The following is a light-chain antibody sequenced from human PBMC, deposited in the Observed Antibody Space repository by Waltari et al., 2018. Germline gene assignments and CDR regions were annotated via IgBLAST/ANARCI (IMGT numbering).Light chain of an antibody. J-gene: IGKJ1*01. CDR1: QSVSDR. CDR3: QQYINWPPT. V-gene: IGKV3-15*01. CDR2: TTS. Sequence: EIVLTQSPATLSLSPGERATLSCRASQSVSDRLAWYQQKPGQPPRLLMYTTSIRATGFPARFSGSGSGTEFTLTISSLQSEDFAVYYCQQYINWPPTFGQGTKVEV.